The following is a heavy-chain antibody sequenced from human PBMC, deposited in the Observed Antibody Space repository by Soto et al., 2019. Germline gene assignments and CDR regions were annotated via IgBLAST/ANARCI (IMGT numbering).Heavy chain of an antibody. CDR1: GGTFSSYA. J-gene: IGHJ3*02. V-gene: IGHV1-69*13. CDR3: AREKSRYDSSGYYYSAFDI. D-gene: IGHD3-22*01. Sequence: SVKVSCKASGGTFSSYAISWVRQAPGQGLEWMGGIIPIFGTANYAQKFQGRVTITADESTSTAYMELSSLRSEDTAVYYCAREKSRYDSSGYYYSAFDIWGQGTMVTVSS. CDR2: IIPIFGTA.